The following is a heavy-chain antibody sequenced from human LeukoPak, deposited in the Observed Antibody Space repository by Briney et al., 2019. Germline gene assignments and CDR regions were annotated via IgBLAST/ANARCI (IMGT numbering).Heavy chain of an antibody. CDR2: IYTSGST. Sequence: SQTLSLTCTVSGGSISIYYWSWIRQPAGKGLEWIGRIYTSGSTNYNPSLQSRVTISVDKSKNEYSLKLSSVTAAGTAVYNCARLLDNDSSGDPHTFDMWGQRTVVTVSS. J-gene: IGHJ3*02. CDR3: ARLLDNDSSGDPHTFDM. CDR1: GGSISIYY. V-gene: IGHV4-4*07. D-gene: IGHD3-22*01.